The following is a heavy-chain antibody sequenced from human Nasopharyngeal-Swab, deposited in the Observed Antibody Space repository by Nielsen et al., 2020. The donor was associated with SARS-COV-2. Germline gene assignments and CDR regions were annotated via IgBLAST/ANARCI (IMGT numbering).Heavy chain of an antibody. Sequence: ASVNLSCNASGYTFTSYAMHWVRQAPGHRLEWMGWINAGNGNTKYSQKFQGRVTITRDTSATTVYMELSSLRSEDTAVYYCARDPSRSWLYDAFDIWGQGTMVTVSS. CDR1: GYTFTSYA. V-gene: IGHV1-3*01. CDR2: INAGNGNT. J-gene: IGHJ3*02. D-gene: IGHD6-13*01. CDR3: ARDPSRSWLYDAFDI.